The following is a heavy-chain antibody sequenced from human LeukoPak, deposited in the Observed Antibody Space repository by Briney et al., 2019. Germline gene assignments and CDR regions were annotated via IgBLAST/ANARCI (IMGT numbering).Heavy chain of an antibody. J-gene: IGHJ4*02. V-gene: IGHV3-23*01. CDR2: ISGSGGST. CDR3: ARGAGSYGGFDY. CDR1: GFTFSSYA. Sequence: GGSLRLSCAASGFTFSSYAMSWVRQAPGKGLEWVSAISGSGGSTYDADSVKGRFTISRDNSKNTLYLQMNSLRAEDTAVYYCARGAGSYGGFDYWGQGTLVTVSS. D-gene: IGHD1-26*01.